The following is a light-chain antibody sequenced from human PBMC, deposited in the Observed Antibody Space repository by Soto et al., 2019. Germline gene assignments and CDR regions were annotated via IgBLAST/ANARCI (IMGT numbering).Light chain of an antibody. Sequence: VLTQSPGTLSLSPGERATLSCRASQSVSSSYLAWYQQKPGQAPRLLIYGASSRATGIPDRFSGSGSGTDFTLTISRLEPEDFAVYYCQQYGSSPPMYTFGQGTKVDIK. CDR1: QSVSSSY. V-gene: IGKV3-20*01. J-gene: IGKJ2*01. CDR3: QQYGSSPPMYT. CDR2: GAS.